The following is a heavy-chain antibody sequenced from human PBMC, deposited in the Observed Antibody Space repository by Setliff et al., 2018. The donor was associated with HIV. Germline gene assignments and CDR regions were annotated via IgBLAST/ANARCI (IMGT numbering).Heavy chain of an antibody. CDR1: GFTFSDYW. CDR3: AREVWSEDDN. D-gene: IGHD3-10*01. J-gene: IGHJ4*02. Sequence: PGGSLRLSCTASGFTFSDYWMTWVRQAPGKRPEWVANIKDDGRDKFYLDSVKGRFTISRDNAKNSLYLQMNSLRAEDAAVYYCAREVWSEDDNWGQGTLVTVSS. CDR2: IKDDGRDK. V-gene: IGHV3-7*05.